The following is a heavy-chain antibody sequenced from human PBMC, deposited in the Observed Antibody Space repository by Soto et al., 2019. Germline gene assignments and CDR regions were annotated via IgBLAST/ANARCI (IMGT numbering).Heavy chain of an antibody. J-gene: IGHJ5*02. CDR2: ISYDGSNK. D-gene: IGHD4-17*01. Sequence: GGSLRLSCAASGFTFSSYGMHWVRQAPGKGLEWVAVISYDGSNKYYADSVKGRFAISRDNSKNTLYLQMNSLRAEDTAVYYCAKFHPGDYDPNWFDPWGQGTLVTVSS. V-gene: IGHV3-30*18. CDR1: GFTFSSYG. CDR3: AKFHPGDYDPNWFDP.